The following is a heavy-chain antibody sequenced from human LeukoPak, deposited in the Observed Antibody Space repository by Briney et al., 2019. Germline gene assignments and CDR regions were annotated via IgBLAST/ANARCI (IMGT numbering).Heavy chain of an antibody. Sequence: PSETLSLTCSVSGASINNYYWTWIRQPPGKGLEWIGYVYHTGASGYHPSLKSRVAMSLDTSKNQVSLNLRSVTAADTAVYFCTRVVNGGHFDYWGQGTLVTVFS. CDR2: VYHTGAS. CDR1: GASINNYY. D-gene: IGHD2-8*01. CDR3: TRVVNGGHFDY. J-gene: IGHJ4*02. V-gene: IGHV4-59*01.